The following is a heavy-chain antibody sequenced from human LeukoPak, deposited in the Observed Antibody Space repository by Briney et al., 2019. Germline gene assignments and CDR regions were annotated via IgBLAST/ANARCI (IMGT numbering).Heavy chain of an antibody. CDR1: GFTFDDYA. V-gene: IGHV3-43*02. CDR3: TKGHHSSGYYDY. D-gene: IGHD3-22*01. J-gene: IGHJ4*02. CDR2: ISGDGGST. Sequence: PGGSLRLSCAASGFTFDDYAIHWVRQPPGKGLEWVSLISGDGGSTYYADSVKGRFTNSRDNSKNSLYLQMNSLRTEDTALYYCTKGHHSSGYYDYWGQGTLVTVSS.